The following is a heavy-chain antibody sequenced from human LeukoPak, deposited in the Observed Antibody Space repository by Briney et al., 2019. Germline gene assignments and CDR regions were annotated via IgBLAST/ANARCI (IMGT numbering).Heavy chain of an antibody. CDR1: GFMFSNYS. CDR2: ISRLSSYI. CDR3: AKAVTATAFDY. Sequence: PGGSLRLSCAASGFMFSNYSMNWVRQAPGKGLEWVSSISRLSSYINYADSVKGRFIISRDNAKNSLFLQMNSLRAEDTAVYYCAKAVTATAFDYWGQGTLVTVSS. V-gene: IGHV3-21*01. D-gene: IGHD1-20*01. J-gene: IGHJ4*02.